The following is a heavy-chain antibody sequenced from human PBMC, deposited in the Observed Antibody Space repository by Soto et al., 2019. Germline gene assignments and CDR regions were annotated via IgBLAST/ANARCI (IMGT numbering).Heavy chain of an antibody. Sequence: SVKVSCKASGGTFSSYAISWVRQAPGRGLEWMGGIIPIFGTANYAQKFQGRVTITADKSTSTAYMELSSLRPEDTAVYYCARDITGTTGPWFDPWGQGTLVTVSS. CDR3: ARDITGTTGPWFDP. J-gene: IGHJ5*02. D-gene: IGHD1-7*01. V-gene: IGHV1-69*06. CDR2: IIPIFGTA. CDR1: GGTFSSYA.